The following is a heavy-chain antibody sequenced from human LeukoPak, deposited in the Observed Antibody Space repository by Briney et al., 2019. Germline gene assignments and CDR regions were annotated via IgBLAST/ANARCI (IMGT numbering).Heavy chain of an antibody. J-gene: IGHJ4*02. Sequence: SGTLSLTCAVSGGSISSSNWWSWVRPPPGKGLEWIGEIYHSGSTNYNPSLKSRVTISVDKSKNQFSLNLTSVTAADTAVYYCARDPDIAATDTDYWGQGTLVTVSS. CDR1: GGSISSSNW. D-gene: IGHD6-13*01. CDR2: IYHSGST. CDR3: ARDPDIAATDTDY. V-gene: IGHV4-4*02.